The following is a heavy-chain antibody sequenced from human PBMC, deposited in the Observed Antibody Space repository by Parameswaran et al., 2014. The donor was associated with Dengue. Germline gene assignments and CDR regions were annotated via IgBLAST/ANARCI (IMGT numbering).Heavy chain of an antibody. J-gene: IGHJ4*02. D-gene: IGHD4-17*01. CDR1: GDSVSSDNTA. Sequence: SQTLSLTCAISGDSVSSDNTAWNWIRQSPLRGLEWLGRTYYRSKWYNGYAVSVKSRITINPDTSKNQFSLQLNSVTPEDTAVYYCARTHNGATDYWGQGTLVTVSS. CDR3: ARTHNGATDY. V-gene: IGHV6-1*01. CDR2: TYYRSKWYN.